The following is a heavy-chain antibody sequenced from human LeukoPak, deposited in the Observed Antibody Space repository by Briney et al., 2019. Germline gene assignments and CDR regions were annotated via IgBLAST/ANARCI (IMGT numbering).Heavy chain of an antibody. CDR1: GGSISNNNW. CDR3: ARGEERGSGTLHFDY. Sequence: SGTLSLTCAVSGGSISNNNWWSWVRQPPGMGLEWIGEIYHGGSTNYNPSLKSRVTMSVDRSKNQFSLKLSSVTAADTAVYYCARGEERGSGTLHFDYWGQGALVTVSS. D-gene: IGHD3-10*01. CDR2: IYHGGST. J-gene: IGHJ4*02. V-gene: IGHV4-4*02.